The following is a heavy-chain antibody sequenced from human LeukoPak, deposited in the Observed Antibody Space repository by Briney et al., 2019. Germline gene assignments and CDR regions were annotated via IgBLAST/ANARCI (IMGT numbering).Heavy chain of an antibody. Sequence: GGSLRLSCTGSGFTFGDYAMSWVRQAPGKGLVWVSRINSDGSSTMYADSVKGRFTISRDNAKNTLYLQTNSLRAEDTAVYYCGRGQYYGMDVWGQGTTVTVSS. CDR1: GFTFGDYA. CDR2: INSDGSST. J-gene: IGHJ6*02. V-gene: IGHV3-74*03. CDR3: GRGQYYGMDV.